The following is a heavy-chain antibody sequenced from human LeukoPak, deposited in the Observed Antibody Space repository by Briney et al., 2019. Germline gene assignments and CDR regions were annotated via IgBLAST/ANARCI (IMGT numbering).Heavy chain of an antibody. CDR2: VDPEDGET. V-gene: IGHV1-69-2*01. CDR1: GYTFTDYY. D-gene: IGHD6-13*01. J-gene: IGHJ4*02. CDR3: ATQPGGGVAAAVHDGY. Sequence: ASVKISCKVSGYTFTDYYMHWVQQAPGKWLEWMGLVDPEDGETIYAEKFQGRVTITADTSTDTAYMELSSLRSEDTAVYYCATQPGGGVAAAVHDGYWGQGTLVTVSS.